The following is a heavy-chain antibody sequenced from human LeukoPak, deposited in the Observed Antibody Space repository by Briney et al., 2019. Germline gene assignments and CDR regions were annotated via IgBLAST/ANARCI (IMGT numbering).Heavy chain of an antibody. CDR2: TNGATGNT. Sequence: AASVKVFCKTSGYTFTNYALHWVRQAPGQRLEWIGWTNGATGNTRFSQDFQGRLTITIDTSATTGHMELSSLTSEDTAVYYCARGRGGRDKPSTWFDLWGQGTLVTVSS. J-gene: IGHJ5*02. CDR1: GYTFTNYA. D-gene: IGHD2-15*01. CDR3: ARGRGGRDKPSTWFDL. V-gene: IGHV1-3*02.